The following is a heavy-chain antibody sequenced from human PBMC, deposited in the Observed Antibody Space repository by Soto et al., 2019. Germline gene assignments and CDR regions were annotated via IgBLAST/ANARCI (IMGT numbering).Heavy chain of an antibody. CDR1: GYTFTSYA. D-gene: IGHD1-7*01. J-gene: IGHJ6*02. CDR3: AGPPELTRIYYYYGMDV. Sequence: SVKVSCKASGYTFTSYAISWVRQAPGQGLEWMGGIIPIFGTANYAQKFQGRVTITADESTSTAYMELSSLRSEDTAVYYCAGPPELTRIYYYYGMDVWCQGITVTVSS. CDR2: IIPIFGTA. V-gene: IGHV1-69*13.